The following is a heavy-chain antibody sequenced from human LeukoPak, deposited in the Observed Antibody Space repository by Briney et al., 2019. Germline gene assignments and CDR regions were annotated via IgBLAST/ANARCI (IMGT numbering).Heavy chain of an antibody. CDR1: GFTLSSYW. Sequence: GGSLRLSCAASGFTLSSYWMHWVRQAPGKGLVWVSRIKSDGRTNYADSVKGRFTISRDNAKNTLYLQMNSLRAEDTAVYYCAKQGYTYAIDYWGQGTLVTVSS. D-gene: IGHD5-18*01. V-gene: IGHV3-74*01. CDR2: IKSDGRT. CDR3: AKQGYTYAIDY. J-gene: IGHJ4*02.